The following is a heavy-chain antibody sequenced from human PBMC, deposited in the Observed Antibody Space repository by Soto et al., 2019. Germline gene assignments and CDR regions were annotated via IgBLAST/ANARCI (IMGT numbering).Heavy chain of an antibody. D-gene: IGHD3-22*01. V-gene: IGHV4-38-2*01. CDR2: MFHSGIT. CDR1: DYSISNGYF. Sequence: PSETLSLTCAVSDYSISNGYFWGWIRQPPGKGLEYIGSMFHSGITYYNPSLKSRVTISVDTSKNQFSLKLSSATAADTAVYFCARLYDSSGYQHYFDYWGQGTPVTVSS. CDR3: ARLYDSSGYQHYFDY. J-gene: IGHJ4*02.